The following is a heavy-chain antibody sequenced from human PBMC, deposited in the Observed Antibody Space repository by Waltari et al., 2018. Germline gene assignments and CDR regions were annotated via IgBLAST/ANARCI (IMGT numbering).Heavy chain of an antibody. CDR3: ARDSGRGLYLDS. CDR1: GDSMGDDL. Sequence: QLQLQESGPGLVKPSETLSLTCTVSGDSMGDDLWSWVRQPPGKGLEWIGQVHRSGRTNYSPSFASRVTVSVDTTKNQFSLKLTSAAAADTAIYFCARDSGRGLYLDSWGPGTLVTVSP. J-gene: IGHJ5*01. D-gene: IGHD2-15*01. CDR2: VHRSGRT. V-gene: IGHV4-4*02.